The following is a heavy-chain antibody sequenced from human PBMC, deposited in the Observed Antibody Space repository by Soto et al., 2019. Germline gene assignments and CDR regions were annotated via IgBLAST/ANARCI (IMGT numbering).Heavy chain of an antibody. CDR1: GFTFLSFT. Sequence: WGSLRLSCAASGFTFLSFTMNFFRQSPGKGLEWVSTISSNSAYIYYTDALRGRFTISRDNAKNSLHLQMNSLRAEDTAVYYCTRDASRDSSARGWFDPWGPGTLVTV. D-gene: IGHD6-13*01. CDR3: TRDASRDSSARGWFDP. V-gene: IGHV3-21*01. J-gene: IGHJ5*02. CDR2: ISSNSAYI.